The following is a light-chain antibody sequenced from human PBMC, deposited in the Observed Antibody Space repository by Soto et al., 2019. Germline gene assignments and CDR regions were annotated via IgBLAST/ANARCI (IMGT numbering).Light chain of an antibody. J-gene: IGKJ4*01. CDR1: QGIRND. CDR2: AAS. V-gene: IGKV1-17*01. CDR3: LQQSSYPPLT. Sequence: DIQMTQSPSSLSASVEDRVTITCRASQGIRNDLGRYQQKPGKDPKRLIYAASSLQSGVPSRFSGSGSGTAVTLTVSSLQPEDFATYYCLQQSSYPPLTIGGGTKVEIK.